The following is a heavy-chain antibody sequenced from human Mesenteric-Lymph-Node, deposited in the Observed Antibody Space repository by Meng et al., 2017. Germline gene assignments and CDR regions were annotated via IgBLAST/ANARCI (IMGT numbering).Heavy chain of an antibody. CDR3: VRDEDISAAGKLFSDY. D-gene: IGHD6-13*01. V-gene: IGHV1-2*02. CDR2: MNPNSGGT. J-gene: IGHJ4*02. Sequence: QGQLVQSGAEVKKPGASVKVSCKASGYTFTSYDINWVRQATGQGLEWMGWMNPNSGGTNYAQKFQGRVTMTRDTSISTAYMELSRLRSDDTAIYYCVRDEDISAAGKLFSDYWGQGTLVTVSS. CDR1: GYTFTSYD.